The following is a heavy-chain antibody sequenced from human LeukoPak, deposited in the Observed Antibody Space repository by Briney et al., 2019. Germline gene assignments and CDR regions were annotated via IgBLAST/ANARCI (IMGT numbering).Heavy chain of an antibody. D-gene: IGHD3-10*02. V-gene: IGHV3-48*03. CDR1: GFTFSSYE. CDR2: ISSSGSTI. J-gene: IGHJ6*04. CDR3: AELGITMIGDV. Sequence: PGGSLRLSCAASGFTFSSYEMNWVRQAPGKGLEWVSYISSSGSTIYYADSVKGRFTISRDNAKNSLYLQMNSLRAEDTVVYYCAELGITMIGDVWGKGTTVTISS.